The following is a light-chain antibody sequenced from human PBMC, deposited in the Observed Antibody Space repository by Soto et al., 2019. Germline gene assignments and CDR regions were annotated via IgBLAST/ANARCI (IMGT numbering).Light chain of an antibody. Sequence: DIQMTQSPSTLSASVGDRVTITCRASQRISSWLAWYQQKPGKAPKLLAYSVSNLDSGVPSRFSGSGSGTDFNLTISSLQPDDFATYYCQQFSSYSRTFGQGPKVEMK. CDR3: QQFSSYSRT. V-gene: IGKV1-5*01. CDR1: QRISSW. CDR2: SVS. J-gene: IGKJ1*01.